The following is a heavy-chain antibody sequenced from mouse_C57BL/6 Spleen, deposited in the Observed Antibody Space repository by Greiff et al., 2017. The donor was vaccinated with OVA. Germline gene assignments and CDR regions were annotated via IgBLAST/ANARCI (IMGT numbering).Heavy chain of an antibody. CDR2: ISRGGDYI. V-gene: IGHV5-9-1*02. CDR3: TRELRGFAMDY. J-gene: IGHJ4*01. CDR1: GFTFSSYA. D-gene: IGHD2-12*01. Sequence: EVQLVESGEGLVKPGGSLKLSCAASGFTFSSYAMSWVRQTPEQRLEWVAYISRGGDYIYYADTVKGRFTISRDNARNTLYLQLSSLKAEDAAMYYCTRELRGFAMDYWGQGTSVTVSS.